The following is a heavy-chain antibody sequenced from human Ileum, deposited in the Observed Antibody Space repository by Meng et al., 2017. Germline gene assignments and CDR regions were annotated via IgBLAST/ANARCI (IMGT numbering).Heavy chain of an antibody. CDR2: IHYTGST. Sequence: QVQLQESGPGLVKVSQTLSLTFTVSGGSIGSAAYYWTWIRQHPAKGLERIGYIHYTGSTSYNPSLESRTSTSIDTSNNQFSLKVTSVTAADTAVYYCARGVSAAGLFDNWGPGTLVTVSS. V-gene: IGHV4-31*03. CDR1: GGSIGSAAYY. D-gene: IGHD2-2*01. CDR3: ARGVSAAGLFDN. J-gene: IGHJ4*02.